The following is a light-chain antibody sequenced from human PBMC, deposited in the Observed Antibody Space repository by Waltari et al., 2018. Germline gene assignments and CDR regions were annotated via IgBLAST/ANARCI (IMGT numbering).Light chain of an antibody. CDR1: QTVYKN. CDR3: QSYHNWPAIYS. J-gene: IGKJ2*03. Sequence: VMTQSPATLSVSPGERASPPRRASQTVYKNLAWYQQKPGQAPRLLIYSASSRATDIPARFSGSGSGREFTLTISSLQSEDIAVYYCQSYHNWPAIYSFGQGTKLE. CDR2: SAS. V-gene: IGKV3-15*01.